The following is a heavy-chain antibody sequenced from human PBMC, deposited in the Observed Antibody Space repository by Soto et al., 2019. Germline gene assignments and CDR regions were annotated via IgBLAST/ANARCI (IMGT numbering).Heavy chain of an antibody. D-gene: IGHD2-2*01. CDR3: ARLCGVTAASRGQTADS. Sequence: QLQLHESGPGLVQPSETLSLSCTVSGGSISSSAYYWAWIRQPPGKGLEWIGTIYYGGDTYYNPSPKSRVTISVDTSKSQFSLRLSCVAASDTAVYDCARLCGVTAASRGQTADSWGQGTLVTVSS. J-gene: IGHJ4*02. V-gene: IGHV4-39*01. CDR2: IYYGGDT. CDR1: GGSISSSAYY.